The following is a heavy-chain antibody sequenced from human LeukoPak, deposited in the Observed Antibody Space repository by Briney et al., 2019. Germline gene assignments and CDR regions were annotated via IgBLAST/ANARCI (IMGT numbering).Heavy chain of an antibody. CDR2: ISGSGGST. D-gene: IGHD3-22*01. CDR1: GXTFSSYA. V-gene: IGHV3-23*01. Sequence: PGGSLRLSCAASGXTFSSYAMSWVRQAPGKGLEWVSTISGSGGSTYYADSVKGRFTISRDNSKNTLYLQMNSLRAEDTAVYYCATDDDSAYYFDYWGQGTLVTVSS. J-gene: IGHJ4*02. CDR3: ATDDDSAYYFDY.